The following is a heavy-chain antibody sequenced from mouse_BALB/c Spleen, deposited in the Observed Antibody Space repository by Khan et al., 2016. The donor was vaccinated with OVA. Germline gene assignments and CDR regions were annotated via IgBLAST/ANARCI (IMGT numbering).Heavy chain of an antibody. CDR1: GYSITSGYA. CDR2: ISYSGGT. D-gene: IGHD1-1*01. Sequence: QLEESGPGLVKPSQSLSLTCTVTGYSITSGYAWNWIRQFPGNKLEWMGYISYSGGTSYNPSLKSRISITRDTSKNQFFLQLNSVTTEDTATYYCARWNYYGYYFDYWGQGTPLTVSS. V-gene: IGHV3-2*02. CDR3: ARWNYYGYYFDY. J-gene: IGHJ2*01.